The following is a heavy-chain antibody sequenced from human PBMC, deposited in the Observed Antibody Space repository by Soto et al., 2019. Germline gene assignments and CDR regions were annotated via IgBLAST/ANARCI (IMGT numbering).Heavy chain of an antibody. J-gene: IGHJ4*02. D-gene: IGHD4-17*01. CDR2: IYTSGST. CDR3: ARESPSTVTFDY. Sequence: SVTLSLTCTVSGGSISSCYWSWIRQPAGKGLEWIGRIYTSGSTNYNPSLKSRVTMSVDTSKNQFSLKLSSVTAADTAVYYCARESPSTVTFDYWGQGTLVTVSS. V-gene: IGHV4-4*07. CDR1: GGSISSCY.